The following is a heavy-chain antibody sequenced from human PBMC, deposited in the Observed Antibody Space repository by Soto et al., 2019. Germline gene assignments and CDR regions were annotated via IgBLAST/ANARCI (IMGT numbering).Heavy chain of an antibody. V-gene: IGHV3-23*01. D-gene: IGHD2-2*01. Sequence: GGSLRLSCAASGFTFSSYAMSWVRQAPGKGLEWVSAISGSGGSTYYADSVKGRFTISRDNSKNTLYLQMNSLRAEDTAVYYCAKSWLVVPAAGAAGTGFDYWGQGTLVTVSS. CDR2: ISGSGGST. J-gene: IGHJ4*02. CDR3: AKSWLVVPAAGAAGTGFDY. CDR1: GFTFSSYA.